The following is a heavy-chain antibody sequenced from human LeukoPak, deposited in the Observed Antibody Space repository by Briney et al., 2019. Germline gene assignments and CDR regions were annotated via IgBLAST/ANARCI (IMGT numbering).Heavy chain of an antibody. CDR2: IWYDGSNK. Sequence: PGGSLRLSCAASGFTFSSYGMHWVRQAPGKGLEWVAVIWYDGSNKYYADSVKGRFTISRDNSKNTLYLQMNSLRAEDTAVYYCAKDYSLGYCSSTSCYRDDYFDYWGQGTLVTVSS. CDR3: AKDYSLGYCSSTSCYRDDYFDY. CDR1: GFTFSSYG. J-gene: IGHJ4*02. V-gene: IGHV3-33*06. D-gene: IGHD2-2*01.